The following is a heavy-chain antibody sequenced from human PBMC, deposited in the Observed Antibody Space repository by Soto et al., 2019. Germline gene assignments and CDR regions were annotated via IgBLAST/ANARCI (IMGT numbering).Heavy chain of an antibody. Sequence: SETLSLTCAVSGGSISSNNWWSWVRQPPGKGLEWIGEIFHSGSTHYSPSLKSRVTISVDKSKKYFSLNLTSVTAADTSVYYCARVYSGSYSDSWGQGTLVTVS. CDR1: GGSISSNNW. D-gene: IGHD1-26*01. CDR2: IFHSGST. CDR3: ARVYSGSYSDS. V-gene: IGHV4-4*02. J-gene: IGHJ4*02.